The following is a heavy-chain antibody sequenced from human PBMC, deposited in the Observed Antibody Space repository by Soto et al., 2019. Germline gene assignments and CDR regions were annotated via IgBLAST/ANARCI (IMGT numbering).Heavy chain of an antibody. Sequence: GGSLILSCAASGFTFSSYAMSWVRQAPGKGLEWVSAISGSGGSTYYADSVKGRFTISIDNSKNTLYLQMNSLRAEDTAVYYCARERLLGLEGSGWYYFDYWGQGTLVTVSS. CDR3: ARERLLGLEGSGWYYFDY. D-gene: IGHD6-19*01. CDR1: GFTFSSYA. CDR2: ISGSGGST. J-gene: IGHJ4*02. V-gene: IGHV3-23*01.